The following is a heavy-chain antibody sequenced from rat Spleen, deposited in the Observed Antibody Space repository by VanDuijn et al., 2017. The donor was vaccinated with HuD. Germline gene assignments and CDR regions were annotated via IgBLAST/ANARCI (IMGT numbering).Heavy chain of an antibody. V-gene: IGHV5S13*01. CDR2: ISTGGGDT. J-gene: IGHJ2*01. D-gene: IGHD1-10*01. Sequence: EVQLVESGGGLVEPGRSLKLSCVASGFTFNNYWMTWIRQAPAKGLEWVATISTGGGDTYYRDSVRGRFTISRDNAKNTLYLQVDSLRSEDTATYYCAKDKGEYNNLFDYWGQGVMVTVTS. CDR1: GFTFNNYW. CDR3: AKDKGEYNNLFDY.